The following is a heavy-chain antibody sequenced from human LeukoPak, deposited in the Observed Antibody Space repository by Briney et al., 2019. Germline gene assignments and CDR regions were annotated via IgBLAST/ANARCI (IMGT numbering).Heavy chain of an antibody. Sequence: GGSLRLSCAASGFTFSSYGMHWVRQAPGKGLEWVAVIWYDGSNKYYADSVKGRFTIPRDNSKNTLYLQMNSLRAEDTAVYYCAREEVVDKDAFDIWGQGTMVTVSS. CDR1: GFTFSSYG. CDR2: IWYDGSNK. D-gene: IGHD2-15*01. V-gene: IGHV3-33*01. CDR3: AREEVVDKDAFDI. J-gene: IGHJ3*02.